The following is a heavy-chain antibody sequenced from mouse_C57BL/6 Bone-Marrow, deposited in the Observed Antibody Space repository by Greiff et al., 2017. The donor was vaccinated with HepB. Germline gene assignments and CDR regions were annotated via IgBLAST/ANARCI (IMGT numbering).Heavy chain of an antibody. CDR2: ISGGGGNT. V-gene: IGHV5-9*01. CDR1: GFTFSSYT. J-gene: IGHJ2*01. D-gene: IGHD1-1*01. CDR3: ARHENYGSPFDY. Sequence: EVQLVESGGGLVKPGGSLKLSCAASGFTFSSYTMSWVRQTPEKRLEWVATISGGGGNTYYPDSVKGRFTISRDNAKNTLYLQMSSLRSEDTALYYCARHENYGSPFDYWGQGTTLTVSS.